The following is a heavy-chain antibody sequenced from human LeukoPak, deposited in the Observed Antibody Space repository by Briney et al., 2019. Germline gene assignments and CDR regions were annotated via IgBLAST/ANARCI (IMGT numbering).Heavy chain of an antibody. J-gene: IGHJ6*03. Sequence: GASVKVSCKASGYTFTGYYMHWVRQAPGQGLEWMGWINPNSGGTNYAQKFQGRVTMTRDTSISTAYMELSRLRSDDTAVYYCARGDELELLLGGYYYMDVWGKGTTVTVSS. CDR2: INPNSGGT. V-gene: IGHV1-2*02. D-gene: IGHD1-7*01. CDR1: GYTFTGYY. CDR3: ARGDELELLLGGYYYMDV.